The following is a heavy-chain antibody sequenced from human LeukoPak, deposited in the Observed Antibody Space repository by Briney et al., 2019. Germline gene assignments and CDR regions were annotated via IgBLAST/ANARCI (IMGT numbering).Heavy chain of an antibody. CDR1: GFTFSSYS. CDR3: ARNPIVVVPAAIDAFDI. J-gene: IGHJ3*02. D-gene: IGHD2-2*01. V-gene: IGHV3-48*02. CDR2: MSSSSSTI. Sequence: PGGSLRLSCAASGFTFSSYSMSWVRQAPGEGLEWVSYMSSSSSTIYYAASVKGRFTISRDTAKNSLYLQMHSLRDQDTAVYYRARNPIVVVPAAIDAFDIWGQGTMVTVSS.